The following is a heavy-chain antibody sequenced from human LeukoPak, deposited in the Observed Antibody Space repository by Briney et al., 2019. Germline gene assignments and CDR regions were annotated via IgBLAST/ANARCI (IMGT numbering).Heavy chain of an antibody. CDR2: ISGDGGST. CDR1: GFTFDDYA. V-gene: IGHV3-43*02. D-gene: IGHD2-2*01. CDR3: EKGDGDQGGAGGY. Sequence: GGSLRLSCAASGFTFDDYAMHWVRQAPGKGLEWVSLISGDGGSTYYADSVKGRFTISRDNSKNSLYLQMNSLRTEDTALYYCEKGDGDQGGAGGYGGRGPLVPVS. J-gene: IGHJ4*02.